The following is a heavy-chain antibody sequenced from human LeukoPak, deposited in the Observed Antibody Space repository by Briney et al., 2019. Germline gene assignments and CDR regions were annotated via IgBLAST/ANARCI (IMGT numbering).Heavy chain of an antibody. J-gene: IGHJ4*02. Sequence: PGGSLRLSCAASGFTLSIHWMSWVRQAPGKGLEWVANIEEDGSEKHYANSVEGRFTIARDNAKDSVYLEMHSVRPEDMAVYFCARGGYYDGSGYYYALNFWGPGTLVTVSS. CDR3: ARGGYYDGSGYYYALNF. V-gene: IGHV3-7*05. CDR1: GFTLSIHW. CDR2: IEEDGSEK. D-gene: IGHD3-22*01.